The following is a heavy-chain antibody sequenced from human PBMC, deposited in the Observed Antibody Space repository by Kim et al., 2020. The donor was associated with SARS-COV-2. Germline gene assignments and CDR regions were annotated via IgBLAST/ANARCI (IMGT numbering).Heavy chain of an antibody. CDR1: GGSVTSGSYY. CDR2: IYYSGST. J-gene: IGHJ6*02. D-gene: IGHD2-15*01. CDR3: ARDTAICNGGSCLWHYYAMDV. V-gene: IGHV4-61*01. Sequence: SETLSLTCTVSGGSVTSGSYYWSWIRQPPGKGLEWIGYIYYSGSTNYNPSLKSRVTISVDTSKKQFSLKLSSVTAADTAVYYCARDTAICNGGSCLWHYYAMDVWGQGTTVTVSS.